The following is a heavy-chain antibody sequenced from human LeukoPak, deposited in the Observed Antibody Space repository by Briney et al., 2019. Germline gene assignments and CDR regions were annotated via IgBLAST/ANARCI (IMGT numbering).Heavy chain of an antibody. CDR3: ARDFYYYDSSGYELDAFDI. J-gene: IGHJ3*02. D-gene: IGHD3-22*01. CDR1: GFTFSGYG. V-gene: IGHV4-59*01. CDR2: IYYSGST. Sequence: GSLRLSCAASGFTFSGYGMSWIRQPPGKELEWIGYIYYSGSTNYNPSLKSRVTISVDTSKNHFSLKLSSVTAADTAVYYCARDFYYYDSSGYELDAFDIWGQGTMVTVSS.